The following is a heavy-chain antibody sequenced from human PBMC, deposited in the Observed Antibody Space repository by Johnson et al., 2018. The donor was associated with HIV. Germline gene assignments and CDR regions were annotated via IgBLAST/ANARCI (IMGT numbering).Heavy chain of an antibody. D-gene: IGHD2-15*01. V-gene: IGHV3-9*01. CDR3: ARVGVGGYSADGAFDI. J-gene: IGHJ3*02. CDR1: GFTFDDYA. CDR2: IRWNSGSI. Sequence: VQLLESGGGLVQPGRSLRLSCAASGFTFDDYAMHWVRQAPGKGLEWVSGIRWNSGSIGYADSVKGRFPISRDNSKSTLYLQINSLSAEDAAVFYCARVGVGGYSADGAFDIWGQGTMVTVSS.